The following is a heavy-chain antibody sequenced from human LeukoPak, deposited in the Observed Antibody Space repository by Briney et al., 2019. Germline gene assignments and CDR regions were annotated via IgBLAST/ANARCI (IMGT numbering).Heavy chain of an antibody. J-gene: IGHJ3*02. CDR3: ARAPGYSSGWYGEGAFDI. D-gene: IGHD6-19*01. Sequence: GGSLRLSCAASGFTFSSYAMHWVRRASGKGLEWVAVISYDGSNKYYADSVKGRFTISRDNSKNTLYLQMNSLRAEDTAVYYCARAPGYSSGWYGEGAFDIWGQGTMVTASS. CDR2: ISYDGSNK. CDR1: GFTFSSYA. V-gene: IGHV3-30-3*01.